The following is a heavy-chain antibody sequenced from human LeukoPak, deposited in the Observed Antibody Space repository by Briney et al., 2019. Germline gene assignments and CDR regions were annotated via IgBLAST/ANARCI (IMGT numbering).Heavy chain of an antibody. Sequence: PGGSLRLSCAASGFTFSSYAMSWVRQAPGKGLEWVSAISGSGGSTYYADSVKGRFTISRDNSKNTLYLQMNSLRAEDTAVYYCAKDDIVVVPAAIGSNDNWFDPWGQGTLVTVSS. J-gene: IGHJ5*02. CDR3: AKDDIVVVPAAIGSNDNWFDP. V-gene: IGHV3-23*01. D-gene: IGHD2-2*02. CDR1: GFTFSSYA. CDR2: ISGSGGST.